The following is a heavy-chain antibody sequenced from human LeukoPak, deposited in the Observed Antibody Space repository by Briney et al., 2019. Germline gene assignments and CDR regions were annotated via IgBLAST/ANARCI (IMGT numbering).Heavy chain of an antibody. V-gene: IGHV1-69*05. CDR1: GGTFSSYA. CDR2: IIPIFGTA. D-gene: IGHD5-24*01. Sequence: SVKVSCKASGGTFSSYAISWVRQAPGQGLEWMGGIIPIFGTANYAQKFQGRVTITTDESASTAYMELSSLRSEDTAVYYCARAKMAPGHNYMDVWGKGTTVTVSS. J-gene: IGHJ6*03. CDR3: ARAKMAPGHNYMDV.